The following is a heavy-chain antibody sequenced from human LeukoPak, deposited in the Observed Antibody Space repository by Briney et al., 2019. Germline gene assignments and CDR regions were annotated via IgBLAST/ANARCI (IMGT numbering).Heavy chain of an antibody. J-gene: IGHJ4*02. Sequence: ASVKVSCKASGYTFTGYYMHWVRQAPGQGLEWMGWINPNSGGTNYAQKFQGRVTMTRDTSISTAYMELSRLRSDDTAVYYCAKGPVVRGVTLILKTGEKGALDYWGQGTLVTVSS. CDR3: AKGPVVRGVTLILKTGEKGALDY. CDR2: INPNSGGT. D-gene: IGHD3-10*01. CDR1: GYTFTGYY. V-gene: IGHV1-2*02.